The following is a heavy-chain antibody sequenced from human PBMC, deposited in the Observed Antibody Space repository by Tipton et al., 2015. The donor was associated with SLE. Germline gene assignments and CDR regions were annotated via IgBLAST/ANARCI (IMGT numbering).Heavy chain of an antibody. CDR3: ARSIVATTDFDY. V-gene: IGHV1-18*01. CDR1: GYTFTSSG. J-gene: IGHJ4*02. CDR2: ISTYSGVT. D-gene: IGHD5-12*01. Sequence: QSGPEVKKPGASVKVSCKASGYTFTSSGISWVRQAPGQGLEWMGWISTYSGVTNYAERLQGRVTMTTDTFSNTAFMELRSLTSDDTAVYYCARSIVATTDFDYWGQGTMVTVSS.